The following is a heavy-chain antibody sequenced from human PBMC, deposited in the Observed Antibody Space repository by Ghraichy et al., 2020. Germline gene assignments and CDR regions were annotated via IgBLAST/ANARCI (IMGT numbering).Heavy chain of an antibody. Sequence: SETLSLTCAVYGGSFSDYYWTWIRQPPGKGLEWIGEINQSGSTIYNPSLNSRVAISVDTTKNQFSLRLNSVTAADTAVYYCARARGHSTIRGTFYWGQGTPVTVSS. J-gene: IGHJ4*02. D-gene: IGHD5/OR15-5a*01. V-gene: IGHV4-34*01. CDR1: GGSFSDYY. CDR3: ARARGHSTIRGTFY. CDR2: INQSGST.